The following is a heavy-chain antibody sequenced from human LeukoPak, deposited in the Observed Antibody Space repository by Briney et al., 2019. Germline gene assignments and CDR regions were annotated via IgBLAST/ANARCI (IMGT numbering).Heavy chain of an antibody. D-gene: IGHD1-7*01. CDR3: ARDSNNWNYGAFDI. CDR2: IIPILGIA. Sequence: ASVKVSCKTSRTTFSSYAISWVRQAPGQGLEWMGRIIPILGIANYAQKFQGRVTITADKSTSTAYMELSSLRSEDTAVYYCARDSNNWNYGAFDIWGQGTMVTVSS. CDR1: RTTFSSYA. J-gene: IGHJ3*02. V-gene: IGHV1-69*04.